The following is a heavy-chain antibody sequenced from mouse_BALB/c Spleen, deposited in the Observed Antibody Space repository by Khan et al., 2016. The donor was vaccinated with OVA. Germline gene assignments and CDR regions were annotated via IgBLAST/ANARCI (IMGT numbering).Heavy chain of an antibody. Sequence: LVESGGGLVKPGGSLKLSCAASGFTFSSFTMSWVRQTPEKRLEWVASISSGGDNTYYPDSVKGRFTITRDNAKNNLYLQMSSLESGDAALYYCARSNYGPFAYWGQGTLVTVSA. J-gene: IGHJ3*01. CDR1: GFTFSSFT. CDR2: ISSGGDNT. V-gene: IGHV5-9*03. D-gene: IGHD1-1*02. CDR3: ARSNYGPFAY.